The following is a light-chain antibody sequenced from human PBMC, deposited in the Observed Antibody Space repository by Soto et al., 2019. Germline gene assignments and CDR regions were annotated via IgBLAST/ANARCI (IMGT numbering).Light chain of an antibody. CDR2: DAS. CDR1: QSINSW. J-gene: IGKJ1*01. V-gene: IGKV1-5*01. Sequence: DIQMTQSPSTLSASVGDRVTITCRASQSINSWLAWYQQKPGKAPKLLIYDASSLESGVPSRLSGSGSGTEFPLTISSLQHDDFASYYCQQVNTNSPTFSQGDKGEIK. CDR3: QQVNTNSPT.